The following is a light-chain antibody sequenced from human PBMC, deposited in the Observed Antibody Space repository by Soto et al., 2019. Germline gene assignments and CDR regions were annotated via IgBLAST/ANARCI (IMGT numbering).Light chain of an antibody. CDR3: AAWDDNLSGFYV. J-gene: IGLJ1*01. V-gene: IGLV1-47*01. CDR2: RNS. Sequence: QSVLPQSPSASETPGQRITISCSGSASTIGRNYVYWYQQLPGTAPKLLIYRNSQRPSGVPDRFSGSKSGTSASLAISGLRSEDEADYYCAAWDDNLSGFYVFGDGTKVTVL. CDR1: ASTIGRNY.